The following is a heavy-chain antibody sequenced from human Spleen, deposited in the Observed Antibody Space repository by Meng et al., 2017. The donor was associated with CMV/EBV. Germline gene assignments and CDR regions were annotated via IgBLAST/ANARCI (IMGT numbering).Heavy chain of an antibody. Sequence: GESLKISCADSGFTFSNYAMHWVRQAPGKGLKWVAVISYDGSNKYYADSVKGRFTISRDNSKNTLYLQMNSLRAEDTAVFYCARDPSVAARIGTFDIWGQGTMVTVSS. CDR1: GFTFSNYA. J-gene: IGHJ3*02. D-gene: IGHD6-6*01. V-gene: IGHV3-30-3*01. CDR3: ARDPSVAARIGTFDI. CDR2: ISYDGSNK.